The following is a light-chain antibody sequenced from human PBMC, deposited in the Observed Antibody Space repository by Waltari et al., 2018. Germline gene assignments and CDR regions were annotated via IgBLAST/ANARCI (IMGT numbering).Light chain of an antibody. CDR3: QSYDSSLSGWV. V-gene: IGLV1-40*01. J-gene: IGLJ3*02. CDR1: TSNIRATYD. CDR2: GNS. Sequence: HSVLPPPPLASRAPGQRVPISCTASTSNIRATYDTHWYQQLPGTAPKLLIYGNSNRPSGVPDRFSGPKSGTSASLAITGLQAEDEADYYCQSYDSSLSGWVFGGGTKLTVL.